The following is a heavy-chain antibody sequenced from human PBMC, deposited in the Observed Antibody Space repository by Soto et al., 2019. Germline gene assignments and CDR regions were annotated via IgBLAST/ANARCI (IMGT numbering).Heavy chain of an antibody. V-gene: IGHV4-34*01. CDR1: GGSFSGYY. Sequence: SETLSLTCAVYGGSFSGYYWSWIRQPPGKGLEWIGEINHSGSTNYNPSLKSRVTISVDTSKNQFSLKLSSVTAADTAVYYWSRSLGYFWSGYTYYYYGMDVWGPGTTVTVSS. CDR3: SRSLGYFWSGYTYYYYGMDV. J-gene: IGHJ6*02. D-gene: IGHD3-3*01. CDR2: INHSGST.